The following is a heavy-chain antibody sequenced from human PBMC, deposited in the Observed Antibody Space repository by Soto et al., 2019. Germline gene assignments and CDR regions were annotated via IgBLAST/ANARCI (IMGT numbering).Heavy chain of an antibody. D-gene: IGHD2-2*01. V-gene: IGHV4-39*07. Sequence: SETLSLTCTVSGGSISSSSYYWGWIRQPPGQGLEWIGSIYYSGSTYYNPSLRSRVTISVDTSKNQFSLKLSFVTAADTAVYCCARYDCSSTSCHEDCFDYWGQGTLVTVSS. CDR2: IYYSGST. CDR3: ARYDCSSTSCHEDCFDY. CDR1: GGSISSSSYY. J-gene: IGHJ4*02.